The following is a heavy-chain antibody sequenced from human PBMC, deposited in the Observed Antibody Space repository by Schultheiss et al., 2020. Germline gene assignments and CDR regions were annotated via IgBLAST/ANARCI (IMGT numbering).Heavy chain of an antibody. CDR2: IYYSGST. CDR1: GDSVSSGSYY. CDR3: ARAKSVITTTIIGHMWFDY. Sequence: SQTLSLTCTVSGDSVSSGSYYWSWIRQPPGKGLEWIGYIYYSGSTNYNPSLKSRVTISVDTSKNQFSLKLSSVTAADTAVYYCARAKSVITTTIIGHMWFDYWGQGTLVTVSS. J-gene: IGHJ4*02. V-gene: IGHV4-61*01. D-gene: IGHD3-22*01.